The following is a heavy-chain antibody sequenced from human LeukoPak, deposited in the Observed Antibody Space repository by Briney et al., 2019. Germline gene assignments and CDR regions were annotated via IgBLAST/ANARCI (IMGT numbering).Heavy chain of an antibody. CDR1: GYTFTSYD. CDR2: MNPNSGNT. CDR3: ARERIAVAAPFGY. Sequence: ASVKVSCKASGYTFTSYDINWVRQATGQGLEWMGWMNPNSGNTGYAQKFQGRVTMTRNTSIGTAYMELSSLRSEDTAVYYCARERIAVAAPFGYWGQGTLVTVSS. V-gene: IGHV1-8*01. D-gene: IGHD6-19*01. J-gene: IGHJ4*02.